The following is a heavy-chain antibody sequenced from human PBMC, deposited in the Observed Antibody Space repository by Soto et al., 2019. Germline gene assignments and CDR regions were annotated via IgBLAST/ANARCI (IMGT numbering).Heavy chain of an antibody. CDR3: AGELAINHGLGY. J-gene: IGHJ4*02. V-gene: IGHV6-1*01. D-gene: IGHD3-3*02. CDR1: WDSVYSNTAT. CDR2: TYYRSNWNF. Sequence: PSQTPSLTCAISWDSVYSNTATWNFVRQSPSRGLEWLGRTYYRSNWNFDYALSVKSRITINPDTSKNQFSLQLNSLTPEDTAVYYCAGELAINHGLGYWGPGTSVTVSS.